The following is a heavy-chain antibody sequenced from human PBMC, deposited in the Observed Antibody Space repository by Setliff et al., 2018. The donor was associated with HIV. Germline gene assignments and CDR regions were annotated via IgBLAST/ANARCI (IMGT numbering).Heavy chain of an antibody. CDR2: VFYTGFA. CDR1: GDSIRGYY. J-gene: IGHJ4*02. CDR3: ARQVSIPGVAITPVDY. D-gene: IGHD5-12*01. V-gene: IGHV4-59*08. Sequence: SETLSLTCTVSGDSIRGYYWSWIRQPPGKGLEWMGYVFYTGFAAYNPSLKSRLTISVDTSKSQFSLRLSSVTAADTAIYYCARQVSIPGVAITPVDYWGQGALVTVSS.